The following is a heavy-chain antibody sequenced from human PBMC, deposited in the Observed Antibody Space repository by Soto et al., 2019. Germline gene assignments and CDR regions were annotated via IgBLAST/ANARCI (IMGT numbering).Heavy chain of an antibody. V-gene: IGHV4-4*02. CDR1: GGSISSSNW. CDR3: ARDQGAAGILYYSYGMDV. Sequence: TLSLTCAVSGGSISSSNWWSWVRQPPGKGLEWIGEIYHSGSTNYNPSLKSRVTISVDKSKNQFSLKLSSVTAADTAVYYCARDQGAAGILYYSYGMDVSGKGIIVTVSS. D-gene: IGHD6-13*01. CDR2: IYHSGST. J-gene: IGHJ6*04.